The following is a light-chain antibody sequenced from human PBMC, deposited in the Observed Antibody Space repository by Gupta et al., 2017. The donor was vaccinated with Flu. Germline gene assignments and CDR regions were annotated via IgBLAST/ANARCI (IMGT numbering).Light chain of an antibody. J-gene: IGKJ2*01. CDR2: GAS. Sequence: ILISQSPAPLSVSPGEAATLSCRASQSVSSKLAGYKKKPGQGPRRRNYGASTRANGSPGRLSGSGCGNECTLTISILQAEELAVYYCQQDKNCPRGIYTFGPGTKMEIK. CDR3: QQDKNCPRGIYT. V-gene: IGKV3D-15*01. CDR1: QSVSSK.